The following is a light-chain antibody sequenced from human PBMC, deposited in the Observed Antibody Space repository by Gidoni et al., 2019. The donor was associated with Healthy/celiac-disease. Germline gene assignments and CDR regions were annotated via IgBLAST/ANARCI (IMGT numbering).Light chain of an antibody. Sequence: DIQTTQSPLSLSASVGDRVTITRQASQDISNYFNWYQQKPGKAPKLLIYAASNLETGVPSWISGSGSRTDFTFTISRLQPEDIAKYYCQQYGNLLTFGGGTKVEIK. CDR1: QDISNY. V-gene: IGKV1-33*01. J-gene: IGKJ4*01. CDR2: AAS. CDR3: QQYGNLLT.